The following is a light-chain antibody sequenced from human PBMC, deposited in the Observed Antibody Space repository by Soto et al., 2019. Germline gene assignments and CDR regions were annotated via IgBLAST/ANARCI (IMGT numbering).Light chain of an antibody. Sequence: QSVLTQPPSVSAAPGQKVTISCSGSSSNIGNNYVSWYQQLPGTAPKLLIYDNNKRPSGIPDRFSGSKSGTSASLAISGLQSEDEAEYYCAAWDDSLIAWVFGGGTKLTVL. V-gene: IGLV1-51*01. J-gene: IGLJ2*01. CDR2: DNN. CDR3: AAWDDSLIAWV. CDR1: SSNIGNNY.